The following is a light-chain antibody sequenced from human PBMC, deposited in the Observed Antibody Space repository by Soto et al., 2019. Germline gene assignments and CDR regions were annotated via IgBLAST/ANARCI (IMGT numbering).Light chain of an antibody. CDR1: QSVSSSY. J-gene: IGKJ1*01. CDR3: QQYGSSPWT. Sequence: EIVLTQSPGTLSLSPGEGATLSCRASQSVSSSYIAWYQQKPGQAPRLLIYGASSRATGIPDRFSGSGSGTDFTLTISSLEPEDFAVYYCQQYGSSPWTFGQGTKVDIK. V-gene: IGKV3-20*01. CDR2: GAS.